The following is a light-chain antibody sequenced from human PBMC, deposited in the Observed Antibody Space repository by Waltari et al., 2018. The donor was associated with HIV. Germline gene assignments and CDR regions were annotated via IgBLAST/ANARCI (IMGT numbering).Light chain of an antibody. Sequence: QSALTQPASVSGSPGQSITISCAGSSRDVGSYNLVSWYQQYPGKPPKLMIYEVNNRPSGVSDRFSGSKSGNRASLTISGLQAEDEAHYYCCSYAGSSTGVFGGGTKLTVL. CDR2: EVN. V-gene: IGLV2-23*02. J-gene: IGLJ3*02. CDR3: CSYAGSSTGV. CDR1: SRDVGSYNL.